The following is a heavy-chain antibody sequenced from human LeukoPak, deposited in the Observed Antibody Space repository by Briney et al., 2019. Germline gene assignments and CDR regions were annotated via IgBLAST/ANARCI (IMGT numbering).Heavy chain of an antibody. CDR2: IYTSGST. Sequence: SQTLSLTCTVSGGSISSGSYYWSWIRQLAGKGLEWIGRIYTSGSTNYNPSPKSRVTISVDTSKNQFSLKLSSVTVADTAVYYCARGGYSADYWGQGTLVTVSS. V-gene: IGHV4-61*02. D-gene: IGHD3-22*01. CDR3: ARGGYSADY. J-gene: IGHJ4*02. CDR1: GGSISSGSYY.